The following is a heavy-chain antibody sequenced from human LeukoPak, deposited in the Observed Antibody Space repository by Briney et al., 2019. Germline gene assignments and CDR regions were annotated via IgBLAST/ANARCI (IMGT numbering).Heavy chain of an antibody. V-gene: IGHV4-30-2*01. Sequence: PSETLSLTCAVSGGSISSGGYSWSWIRQPPGKGLEWIGYIYHSGSTYYNPSLKSRVTISVDRSKNQFSLKLSSVTAADTAVYYCARTVEMATIFDYWGQGTLVTVPS. J-gene: IGHJ4*02. CDR1: GGSISSGGYS. D-gene: IGHD5-24*01. CDR3: ARTVEMATIFDY. CDR2: IYHSGST.